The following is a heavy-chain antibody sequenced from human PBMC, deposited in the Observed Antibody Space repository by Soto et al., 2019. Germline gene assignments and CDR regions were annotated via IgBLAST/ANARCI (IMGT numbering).Heavy chain of an antibody. V-gene: IGHV4-39*01. D-gene: IGHD2-2*01. CDR3: AGLPSSSTSLYFDY. CDR2: VYYSGST. CDR1: GGSIRSSNYY. J-gene: IGHJ4*02. Sequence: SETLSLTCNVSGGSIRSSNYYWGWIRQPPGKGLEWIGTVYYSGSTHYNPPLKSRVTISVDTSKNQISLKLSSVTAADTAVYYCAGLPSSSTSLYFDYWGKGALVTVSS.